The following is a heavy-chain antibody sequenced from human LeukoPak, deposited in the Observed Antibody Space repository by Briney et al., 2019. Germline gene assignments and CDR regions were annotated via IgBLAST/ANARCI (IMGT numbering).Heavy chain of an antibody. Sequence: ASVKVSCKASGYTFTSYDINWVRQATGQWLEWMGWMNPNSGNTGYAQKFQGRVTMTRNTSISTAYMALSSLRSEDTAVYYCARVGSSTAAAGYYFDYWGQGTLVTVSS. V-gene: IGHV1-8*01. CDR1: GYTFTSYD. J-gene: IGHJ4*02. CDR3: ARVGSSTAAAGYYFDY. CDR2: MNPNSGNT. D-gene: IGHD6-13*01.